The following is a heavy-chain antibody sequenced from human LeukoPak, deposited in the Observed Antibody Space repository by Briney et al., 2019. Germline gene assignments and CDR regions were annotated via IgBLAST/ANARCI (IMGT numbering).Heavy chain of an antibody. CDR1: GFTFSSYW. CDR2: IKQDGSEK. Sequence: GGSLRLSCAASGFTFSSYWMSWVRQAPGKGLEWVANIKQDGSEKYYVDSVKGRFTISRDNAKNSLYLQMNSLRAEDTAVYYCVKDSDELIAAVYNWFDPWGQGTQVTVSS. V-gene: IGHV3-7*03. D-gene: IGHD6-13*01. J-gene: IGHJ5*02. CDR3: VKDSDELIAAVYNWFDP.